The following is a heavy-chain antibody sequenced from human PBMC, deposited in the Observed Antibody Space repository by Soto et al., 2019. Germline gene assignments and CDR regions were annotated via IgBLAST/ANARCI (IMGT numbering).Heavy chain of an antibody. Sequence: GGSLRLSCAASRFTVGSSYVSWVRQAPGKGLEWVSVIYTGDTPYYADSVKGRFTISRDNSKNTLYLQMNSLRVKDTAVYYCTRDLMDVVPPADDLFDPWGQGILVTVSS. D-gene: IGHD2-2*01. J-gene: IGHJ5*02. CDR1: RFTVGSSY. CDR3: TRDLMDVVPPADDLFDP. CDR2: IYTGDTP. V-gene: IGHV3-53*01.